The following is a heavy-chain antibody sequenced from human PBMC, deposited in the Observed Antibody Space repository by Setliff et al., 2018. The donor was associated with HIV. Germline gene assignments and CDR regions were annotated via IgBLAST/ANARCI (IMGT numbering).Heavy chain of an antibody. CDR3: AREAPDDYFDH. CDR2: INPGGDYR. CDR1: GYTFSNYY. V-gene: IGHV1-46*01. J-gene: IGHJ4*02. Sequence: GASVKVSCKASGYTFSNYYVHWVRQAPGQGLEWMGMINPGGDYRSYTQKFQGRINLATASSTSTVYMELNSLRYEDTAVYYCAREAPDDYFDHWGPGTLATVSS.